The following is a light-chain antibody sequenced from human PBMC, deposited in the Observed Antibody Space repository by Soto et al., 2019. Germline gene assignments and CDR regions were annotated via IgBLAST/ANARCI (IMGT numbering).Light chain of an antibody. CDR3: SSYAASNNFYFV. V-gene: IGLV2-8*01. Sequence: QSVPTQPPSASGSPGQSVTISCTGTSSDVGGYNYVSWYQQYPGRAPKLMIYEVTKRPSGVTDRCSGSKSSNTASRTVPGLHGEDEADYYCSSYAASNNFYFVFGGGTKLTLL. J-gene: IGLJ3*02. CDR2: EVT. CDR1: SSDVGGYNY.